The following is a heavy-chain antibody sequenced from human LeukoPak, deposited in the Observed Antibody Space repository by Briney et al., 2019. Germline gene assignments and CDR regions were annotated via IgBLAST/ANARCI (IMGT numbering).Heavy chain of an antibody. CDR1: GFTFGSYA. V-gene: IGHV3-30*04. CDR3: ARDEGGGIVVVTAIQPHFDY. J-gene: IGHJ4*02. D-gene: IGHD2-21*02. Sequence: PGGSLILSCAASGFTFGSYAMHWVRQAPGKGLEWVAIISYDGSNKYYADSVKGRFTISRDNAKNSLYLQMNSLRAEDTAVYYCARDEGGGIVVVTAIQPHFDYWGQGTLVTVSS. CDR2: ISYDGSNK.